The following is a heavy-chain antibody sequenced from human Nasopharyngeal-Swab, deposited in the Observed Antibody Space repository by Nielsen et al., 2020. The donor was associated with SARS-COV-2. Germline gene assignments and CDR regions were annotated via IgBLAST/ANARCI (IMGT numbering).Heavy chain of an antibody. CDR3: ARRRYYDSSGYYHKSAFDI. V-gene: IGHV5-51*01. Sequence: GGSLRLSCKGSGYSFTSYWIGWVRQMPGQGLEWMGIIYPGDSDTRYSPSFQGQVTISADKSISTAYLQWSSLKASDTAMYYCARRRYYDSSGYYHKSAFDIWGQGTMVTVSS. CDR1: GYSFTSYW. D-gene: IGHD3-22*01. CDR2: IYPGDSDT. J-gene: IGHJ3*02.